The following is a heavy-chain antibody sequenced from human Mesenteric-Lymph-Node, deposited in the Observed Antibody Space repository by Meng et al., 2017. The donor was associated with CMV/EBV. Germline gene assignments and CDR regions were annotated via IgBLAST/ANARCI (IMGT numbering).Heavy chain of an antibody. J-gene: IGHJ3*02. CDR1: GFTFDDYA. CDR2: IDGTGAYS. V-gene: IGHV3-21*01. CDR3: ARNFDI. Sequence: GESLKISCAASGFTFDDYAMHWVRQAPGKGLEWVSAIDGTGAYSYYPDSVKDRFTISRDNAKNSLYLQMNSLRAEDTAVYYCARNFDIWGQGTMVTVSS.